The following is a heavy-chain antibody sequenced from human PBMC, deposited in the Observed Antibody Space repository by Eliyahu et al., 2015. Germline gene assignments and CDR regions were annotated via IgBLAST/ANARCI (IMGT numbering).Heavy chain of an antibody. CDR1: GGSISSSSYX. CDR2: IYYXGST. V-gene: IGHV4-39*01. CDR3: ANFYYGSGSYPYYFDY. Sequence: QLQLQESGPGLVKPSETLSLTCTVSGGSISSSSYXXGWIRQPPGKGLEWIGSIYYXGSTYXXPSLKSRVTISVDTSKNQFSLKLSSVTAADTAVYYCANFYYGSGSYPYYFDYWGQGTLVTVSS. D-gene: IGHD3-10*01. J-gene: IGHJ4*02.